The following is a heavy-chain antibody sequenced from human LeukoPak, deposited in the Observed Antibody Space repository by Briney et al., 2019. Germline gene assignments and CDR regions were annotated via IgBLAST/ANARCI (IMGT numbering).Heavy chain of an antibody. Sequence: GGSLRLSCAASGFTFRNYWMHWVRQAPGKGLVWVSRINSDGTYTNYADSVKGRFTISRDNSKNTLYLQMNSLRTEDTAVYYCARRWSFDYWGQGTLVTVSS. J-gene: IGHJ4*02. CDR2: INSDGTYT. CDR3: ARRWSFDY. CDR1: GFTFRNYW. V-gene: IGHV3-74*01. D-gene: IGHD4-23*01.